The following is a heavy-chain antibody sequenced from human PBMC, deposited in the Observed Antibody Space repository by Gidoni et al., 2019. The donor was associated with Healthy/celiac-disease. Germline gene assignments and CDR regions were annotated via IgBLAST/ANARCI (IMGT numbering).Heavy chain of an antibody. V-gene: IGHV1-18*01. Sequence: QAQLAQSGAEVTNPGASVKVSCKASCYTFTSYGISWVRQAPGPGREWMGWISAYNGNTNYAQKLQGRVTMTTDTYTRTAYMELRSLRSDDTAVYYCARGDFWSGTYDDFDIWGQGTMVTVSS. CDR2: ISAYNGNT. D-gene: IGHD3-3*01. J-gene: IGHJ3*02. CDR1: CYTFTSYG. CDR3: ARGDFWSGTYDDFDI.